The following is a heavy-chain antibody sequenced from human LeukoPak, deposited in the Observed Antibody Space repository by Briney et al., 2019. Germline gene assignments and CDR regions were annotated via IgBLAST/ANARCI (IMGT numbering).Heavy chain of an antibody. CDR1: GFTFSTYV. CDR2: ISGSGDNT. J-gene: IGHJ4*02. Sequence: GGSLRLSCAGSGFTFSTYVMSWVRQAPGKGLEWVSGISGSGDNTYYADSVKGRFTISRDNSKNTRYLQMNSLRAEDTAVYYCAKGSGYDTDFDYWGQGTLVSVSS. CDR3: AKGSGYDTDFDY. V-gene: IGHV3-23*01. D-gene: IGHD5-12*01.